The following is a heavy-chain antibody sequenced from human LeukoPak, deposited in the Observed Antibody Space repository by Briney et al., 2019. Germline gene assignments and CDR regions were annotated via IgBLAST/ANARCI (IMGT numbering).Heavy chain of an antibody. CDR1: GGSISRGGFC. V-gene: IGHV4-39*02. J-gene: IGHJ4*02. D-gene: IGHD3-10*01. Sequence: PSETLSLTCTVPGGSISRGGFCSRWLRQPPGRGLGWLGSIYYTGTTYYNPSLKSRVSISVEMSKNQFSLKLNSVTAADTAMYYCARDPIYGSGTTGINWGQGTLVTVSS. CDR3: ARDPIYGSGTTGIN. CDR2: IYYTGTT.